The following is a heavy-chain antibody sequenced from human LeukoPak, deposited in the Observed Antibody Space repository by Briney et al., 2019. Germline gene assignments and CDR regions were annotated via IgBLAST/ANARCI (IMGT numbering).Heavy chain of an antibody. CDR1: GFTFSSYD. CDR3: ARGTQSPVSGYFDF. V-gene: IGHV3-48*03. J-gene: IGHJ4*02. CDR2: ISSTGTTM. D-gene: IGHD3-10*01. Sequence: GGSLRLSCAVSGFTFSSYDMNWVRQAPGKGLEWVSYISSTGTTMQYADSVRGRFTIAMDNTKNSLYLQMNSLRAEDTAVYYCARGTQSPVSGYFDFWGQGTLVTVSS.